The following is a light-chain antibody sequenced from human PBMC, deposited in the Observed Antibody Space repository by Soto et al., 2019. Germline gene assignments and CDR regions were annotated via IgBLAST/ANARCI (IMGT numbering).Light chain of an antibody. CDR3: GTWDTSLSVV. J-gene: IGLJ2*01. CDR2: DNN. V-gene: IGLV1-51*01. Sequence: QSVLTQPPSVSAAPGEKVSISCSGSSSNIGSNYVSWYQQLPGTAPKLLIYDNNKRPSGIPDRFSGSKSGTSATLGIAGLQTGDEADYYCGTWDTSLSVVFGGGTKLTVL. CDR1: SSNIGSNY.